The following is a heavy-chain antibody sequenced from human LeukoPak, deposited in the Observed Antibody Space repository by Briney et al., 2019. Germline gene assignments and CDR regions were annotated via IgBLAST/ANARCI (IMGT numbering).Heavy chain of an antibody. V-gene: IGHV3-20*04. J-gene: IGHJ4*02. CDR3: EGERGPPSRVGY. Sequence: GGSLRLSCAASGFTFDDYGMSWVRQVPGKGLEWVSGIHWNGGSTGYADSVKGRFTISRDNAKNSLYLQMNSLRAEDTAVYYCEGERGPPSRVGYWGQGTLVTVSS. CDR2: IHWNGGST. CDR1: GFTFDDYG. D-gene: IGHD1-26*01.